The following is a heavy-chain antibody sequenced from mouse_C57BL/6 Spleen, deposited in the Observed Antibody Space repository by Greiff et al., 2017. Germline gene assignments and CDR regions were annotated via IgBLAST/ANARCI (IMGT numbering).Heavy chain of an antibody. CDR2: ISYSGST. J-gene: IGHJ1*03. D-gene: IGHD2-1*01. CDR3: AREGNYWYFDV. Sequence: EVMLVESGPGMVKPSQSLSLTCTVTGYSITSGYDWHWIRHFPGNKLEWMGYISYSGSTNYNPSLKSRISITHDTSKNHFFLKLNSVTTEDTATYYCAREGNYWYFDVWGTGTTVTVSS. CDR1: GYSITSGYD. V-gene: IGHV3-1*01.